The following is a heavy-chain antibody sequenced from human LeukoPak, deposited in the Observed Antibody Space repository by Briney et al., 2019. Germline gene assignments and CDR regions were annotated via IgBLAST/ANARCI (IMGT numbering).Heavy chain of an antibody. CDR3: ARGPVAAGWFDP. CDR2: IYYSGST. J-gene: IGHJ5*02. V-gene: IGHV4-59*01. Sequence: SETLSLTCTVSGGSIGSYYWSWIRQPPGKGLEWIGYIYYSGSTNYNPSLKSRVTISVDTSKNQFSLKLSSVTAADTAVYYCARGPVAAGWFDPWGQGTLVTVSS. D-gene: IGHD6-13*01. CDR1: GGSIGSYY.